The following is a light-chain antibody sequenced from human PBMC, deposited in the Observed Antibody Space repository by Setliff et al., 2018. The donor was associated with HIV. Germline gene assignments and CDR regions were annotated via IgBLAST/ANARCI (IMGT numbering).Light chain of an antibody. J-gene: IGLJ1*01. Sequence: ALTQPPSASGSPGQSVTISCTGTSSDVGGYNYVSWYQQHPGKAPKLMIYEVSKRPSGVPNRFSGSKSGNTASLTVSGLQAEDEADYYCSSYAGSNNYVFGTGTKVTVL. CDR2: EVS. CDR1: SSDVGGYNY. V-gene: IGLV2-8*01. CDR3: SSYAGSNNYV.